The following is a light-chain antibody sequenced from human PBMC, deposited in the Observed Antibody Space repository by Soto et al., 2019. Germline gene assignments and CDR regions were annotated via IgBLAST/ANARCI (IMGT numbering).Light chain of an antibody. J-gene: IGKJ2*01. CDR3: QQYNNWPYT. CDR2: DAS. Sequence: EIVMTQSPVTLSVSPGERAALSCRASQSVSSNFAWYRQKPGQAPRLLIYDASTRATGVPARFSGSGSGTDFTLTISSLQSEDFAVYYCQQYNNWPYTFGHGTKLEIK. CDR1: QSVSSN. V-gene: IGKV3-15*01.